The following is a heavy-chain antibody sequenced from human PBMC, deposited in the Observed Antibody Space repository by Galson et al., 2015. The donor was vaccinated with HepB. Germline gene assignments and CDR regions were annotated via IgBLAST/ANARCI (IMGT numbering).Heavy chain of an antibody. CDR1: GFTFSSYN. V-gene: IGHV3-30*04. D-gene: IGHD6-19*01. J-gene: IGHJ4*02. CDR2: ISYNGDNK. CDR3: AKDSPGWYGNMVNYFDF. Sequence: PRLSCAASGFTFSSYNMYWVRQTPGKGLEWVVVISYNGDNKEYADSVRGRFTISRDYSKNTLHLQMNSLRAEDTAVYYCAKDSPGWYGNMVNYFDFWGQGTLVTVSS.